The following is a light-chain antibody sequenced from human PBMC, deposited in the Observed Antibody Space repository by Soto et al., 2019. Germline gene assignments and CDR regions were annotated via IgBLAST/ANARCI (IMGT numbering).Light chain of an antibody. CDR1: QNIGNY. Sequence: DIQLTQSPSSLSASVGDRVTITCRASQNIGNYLNWYQQKPAKAPNLLIYAASSLQSGVPSRFSGSGSGTDFTLTISSLEPEDFATYYCQQSYTTWTFGQGTKVEVK. CDR3: QQSYTTWT. J-gene: IGKJ1*01. CDR2: AAS. V-gene: IGKV1-39*01.